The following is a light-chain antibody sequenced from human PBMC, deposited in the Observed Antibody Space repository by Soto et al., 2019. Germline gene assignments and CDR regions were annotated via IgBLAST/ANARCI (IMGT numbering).Light chain of an antibody. Sequence: DIPMTQSPSTLSASVGDRVTITCRASQSISSWLGWYQQKPGKAPKLLIYDASSLESGVPSRFSGSGSGTEFTLTISSLQPDDFATYYCQQYNSYPYTFGQGTKLEIK. CDR1: QSISSW. CDR2: DAS. V-gene: IGKV1-5*01. J-gene: IGKJ2*01. CDR3: QQYNSYPYT.